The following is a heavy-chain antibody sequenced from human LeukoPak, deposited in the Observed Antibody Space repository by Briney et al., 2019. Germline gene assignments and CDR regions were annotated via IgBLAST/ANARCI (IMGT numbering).Heavy chain of an antibody. Sequence: GGSLRLSCEASGFTFNSCAMSWVRQAPGKGLEWVAGISGGGETTFYAESVKGRFTISRDNSRNMLYLQMSSLRADDTAVYYCAKKVPYDRFDHWGQGTLVTVSS. J-gene: IGHJ4*02. CDR3: AKKVPYDRFDH. D-gene: IGHD2-8*01. CDR1: GFTFNSCA. V-gene: IGHV3-23*01. CDR2: ISGGGETT.